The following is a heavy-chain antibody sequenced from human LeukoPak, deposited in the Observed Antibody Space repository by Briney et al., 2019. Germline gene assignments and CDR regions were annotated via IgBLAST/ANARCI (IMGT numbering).Heavy chain of an antibody. J-gene: IGHJ6*03. CDR3: ARTNDYYYYYYMDV. D-gene: IGHD1-1*01. Sequence: GGSLRLSCAASGFTFSSYAMSWVRQAPGKGLEWVSAISGSGGSTYYADSVKGRFTISRDNAKNSLYLQMNSLRAEDTALYYCARTNDYYYYYYMDVWGKGTTVTVSS. CDR1: GFTFSSYA. V-gene: IGHV3-23*01. CDR2: ISGSGGST.